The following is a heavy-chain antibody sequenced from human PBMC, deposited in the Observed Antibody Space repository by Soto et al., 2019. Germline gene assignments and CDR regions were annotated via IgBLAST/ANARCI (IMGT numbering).Heavy chain of an antibody. CDR2: ISAYNGNT. Sequence: QVQLGQSGAEVKKPGASVKVSCQASGYTFTSYGISWVRQAPGQGLEWMGLISAYNGNTNYAQKLQGRSTMTTDPSTSTAYIELRSLRSDDTAVYYWAGTPGSSPALTTLYDLEDPWGQGTLVTVSS. D-gene: IGHD1-26*01. V-gene: IGHV1-18*01. CDR3: AGTPGSSPALTTLYDLEDP. CDR1: GYTFTSYG. J-gene: IGHJ5*02.